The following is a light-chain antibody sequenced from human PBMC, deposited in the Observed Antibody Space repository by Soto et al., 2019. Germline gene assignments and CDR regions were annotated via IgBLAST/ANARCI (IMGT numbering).Light chain of an antibody. Sequence: EIGLTQSPGTLALSPGERATLSCRASQSVSSSYLDWYQQKPGQAPRLLIYGASSRATGIPDRFSGSVSGTDFTLTISRLEPEDFAVYYWPQYVSSPETFGQGTKPEIK. CDR2: GAS. V-gene: IGKV3-20*01. CDR1: QSVSSSY. J-gene: IGKJ2*01. CDR3: PQYVSSPET.